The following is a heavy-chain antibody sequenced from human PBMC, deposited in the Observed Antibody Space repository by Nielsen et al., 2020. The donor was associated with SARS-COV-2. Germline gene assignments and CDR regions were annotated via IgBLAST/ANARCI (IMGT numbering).Heavy chain of an antibody. J-gene: IGHJ6*02. Sequence: WIRQAPGKGLEWVSYISSSSSTIYYADSVKGRFTISRDNAKNSLYLQMNSLRAEDTAVYYCARDSSGWYALTTYYYYGMDVWGQGTTVTVSS. V-gene: IGHV3-48*01. D-gene: IGHD6-19*01. CDR3: ARDSSGWYALTTYYYYGMDV. CDR2: ISSSSSTI.